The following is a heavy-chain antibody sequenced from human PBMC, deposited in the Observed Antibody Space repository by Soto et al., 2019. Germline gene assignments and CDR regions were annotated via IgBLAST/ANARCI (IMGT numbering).Heavy chain of an antibody. CDR1: GGTFSSYA. D-gene: IGHD2-15*01. CDR2: ISAYNGNT. V-gene: IGHV1-18*01. J-gene: IGHJ6*02. Sequence: ASVKVSCKASGGTFSSYAISWVRQAPGQGLEWMGWISAYNGNTNYAQKLQGRVTMTTDTSTSTAYMELRSLRSDDTAVYYCARDFVVVVAATSSLYYHYYRMDVWGQGTTVTVSS. CDR3: ARDFVVVVAATSSLYYHYYRMDV.